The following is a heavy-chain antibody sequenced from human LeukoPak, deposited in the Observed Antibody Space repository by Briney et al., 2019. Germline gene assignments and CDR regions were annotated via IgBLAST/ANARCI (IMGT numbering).Heavy chain of an antibody. Sequence: GGSLRLSCAASGFAFSNYGMNWVRQAPGKGLEWVSGVTGTGANTYYADSVKGRFTISRDNSKNTMYLQMSSLRAEDTAVYYCAKDPRFDPWGQGTLVTVSS. J-gene: IGHJ5*02. CDR1: GFAFSNYG. CDR2: VTGTGANT. CDR3: AKDPRFDP. V-gene: IGHV3-23*01.